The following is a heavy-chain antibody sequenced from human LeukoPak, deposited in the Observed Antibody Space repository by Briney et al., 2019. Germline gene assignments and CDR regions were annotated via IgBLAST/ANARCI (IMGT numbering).Heavy chain of an antibody. V-gene: IGHV1-69*05. J-gene: IGHJ4*02. CDR1: GGTFSSYA. D-gene: IGHD5-18*01. CDR2: IIPIFGTA. CDR3: ARDSVDTAMVIGDY. Sequence: ASVKVSCKASGGTFSSYAISWVRQAPGQGLEWMGGIIPIFGTANYAQKFQGRVTITTDESTSTAYMELSSLRSEDTAVYYCARDSVDTAMVIGDYWGQGTLVTVSS.